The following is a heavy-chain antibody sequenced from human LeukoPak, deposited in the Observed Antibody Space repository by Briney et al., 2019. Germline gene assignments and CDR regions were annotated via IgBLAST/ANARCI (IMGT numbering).Heavy chain of an antibody. CDR1: GFTFSNYN. D-gene: IGHD3-10*02. CDR2: ITSDNYI. V-gene: IGHV3-21*06. Sequence: GGSLRLSCATAGFTFSNYNKNGILQAPGKGLEWVSSITSDNYIYYADSLKGRFTISRDNAKNSLYLQMDSLRVDDTAVYYCAKKGCYEMFYYWGQGTLVTVSS. CDR3: AKKGCYEMFYY. J-gene: IGHJ4*02.